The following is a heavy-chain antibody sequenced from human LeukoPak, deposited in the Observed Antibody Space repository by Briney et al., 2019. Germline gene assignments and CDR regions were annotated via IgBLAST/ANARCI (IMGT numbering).Heavy chain of an antibody. Sequence: GGSLRLSCAASGFTLSSYNTNWVRQAPGKGLEWVSAISGSGGSTYYADSVKGRFTISRDNSKNTLYLQMNSLRAEDTAVYYCAKDEEKGATGAFDIWGQGTMVTVSS. CDR2: ISGSGGST. J-gene: IGHJ3*02. CDR3: AKDEEKGATGAFDI. CDR1: GFTLSSYN. V-gene: IGHV3-23*01. D-gene: IGHD1-26*01.